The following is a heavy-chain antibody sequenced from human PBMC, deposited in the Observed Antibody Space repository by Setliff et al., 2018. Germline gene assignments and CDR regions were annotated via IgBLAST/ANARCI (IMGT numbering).Heavy chain of an antibody. CDR2: IYNSGST. CDR1: GGSISSYY. Sequence: PSETLSLTCTVSGGSISSYYWSWIRQSPGKGLEWIGYIYNSGSTNYNPSVKSRVTISVDTSKNQVSLKLTSLTAADTAVYYCARVDFTMIQGVLGLWGQGTLVTVSS. CDR3: ARVDFTMIQGVLGL. D-gene: IGHD3-10*01. V-gene: IGHV4-59*01. J-gene: IGHJ1*01.